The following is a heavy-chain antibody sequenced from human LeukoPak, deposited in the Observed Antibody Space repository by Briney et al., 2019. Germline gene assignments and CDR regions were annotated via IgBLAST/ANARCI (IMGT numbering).Heavy chain of an antibody. V-gene: IGHV1-8*01. CDR3: ARAMVTVVTRFDY. CDR1: GYTFTSYD. CDR2: MNPNSGNT. D-gene: IGHD4-23*01. J-gene: IGHJ4*02. Sequence: GASVKVSCKASGYTFTSYDINWVRQATGQGLEWMGGMNPNSGNTVYAQKFQGRVTMTRNTSISTAYMDLSSLRSEDTAVYYCARAMVTVVTRFDYWGQGTLVTVSS.